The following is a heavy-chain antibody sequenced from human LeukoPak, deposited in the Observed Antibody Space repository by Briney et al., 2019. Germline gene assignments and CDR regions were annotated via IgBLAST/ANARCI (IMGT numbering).Heavy chain of an antibody. J-gene: IGHJ4*02. CDR2: IYYSGST. D-gene: IGHD3-22*01. Sequence: SETLSLTCTVSGGSISSYYWSWIRQPPGKGLEWIGYIYYSGSTNYNPSLKSRVTISVDTSKNQFSLKLSSVTAADTAVYYCGRAGDDSSVYSPQSRPRGWYYFDYGGQGPLVTVPS. CDR1: GGSISSYY. CDR3: GRAGDDSSVYSPQSRPRGWYYFDY. V-gene: IGHV4-59*01.